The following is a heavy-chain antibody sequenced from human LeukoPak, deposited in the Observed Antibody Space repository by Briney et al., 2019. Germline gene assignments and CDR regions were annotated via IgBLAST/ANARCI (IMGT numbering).Heavy chain of an antibody. CDR3: ARSFYSSGAFDI. CDR1: GYSISSGYY. J-gene: IGHJ3*02. D-gene: IGHD2/OR15-2a*01. Sequence: PSETLSLTCAVSGYSISSGYYWGWIRQPPVKGLEWIGSIYHSGSTYYNPSLKSRVTISVDTSKNQFSLKLSSVTAADTAVYYCARSFYSSGAFDIWGQGTMVTVSS. CDR2: IYHSGST. V-gene: IGHV4-38-2*01.